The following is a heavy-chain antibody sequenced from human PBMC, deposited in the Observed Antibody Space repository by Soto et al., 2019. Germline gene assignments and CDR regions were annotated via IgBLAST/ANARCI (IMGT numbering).Heavy chain of an antibody. V-gene: IGHV1-18*04. Sequence: ASVKVSCKASGYTFTSYGISWVRQAPGQGLEWMGWISAYNGNTNYAQKLQGRVTMTTDTSTSTAYMELRSLRSDDTAVYYCARDPPITIFGVVIPSGAFDVWGQGTMVTVSS. J-gene: IGHJ3*01. CDR1: GYTFTSYG. D-gene: IGHD3-3*01. CDR3: ARDPPITIFGVVIPSGAFDV. CDR2: ISAYNGNT.